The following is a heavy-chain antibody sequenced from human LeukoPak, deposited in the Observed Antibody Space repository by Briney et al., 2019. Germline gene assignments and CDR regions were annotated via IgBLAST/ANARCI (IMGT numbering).Heavy chain of an antibody. J-gene: IGHJ4*02. Sequence: PSETLSLTCAVYGGSFSGYYWSWIRQPPGKGLEWIGEINHSGSTNYNPSLKSRVTISVDTSKNQFSLKLSSVTAADTAVYYCARETYSSGWYVARGRYFDYWGQGTLVTVSS. V-gene: IGHV4-34*01. CDR1: GGSFSGYY. CDR2: INHSGST. D-gene: IGHD6-19*01. CDR3: ARETYSSGWYVARGRYFDY.